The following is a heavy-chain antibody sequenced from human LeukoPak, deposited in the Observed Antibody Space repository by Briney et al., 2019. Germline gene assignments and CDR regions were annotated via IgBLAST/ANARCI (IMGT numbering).Heavy chain of an antibody. D-gene: IGHD3-16*01. CDR1: GGSFSGYY. V-gene: IGHV4-34*01. Sequence: PSETLSLTCAVHGGSFSGYYWSWIRQPPGKGLEWIGEINHSGSTNYNPSLKSRVTISVDTSKNQFSLKLSSVTAADTAVYYCASSGGNMDVWGKGTTVTVSS. J-gene: IGHJ6*03. CDR3: ASSGGNMDV. CDR2: INHSGST.